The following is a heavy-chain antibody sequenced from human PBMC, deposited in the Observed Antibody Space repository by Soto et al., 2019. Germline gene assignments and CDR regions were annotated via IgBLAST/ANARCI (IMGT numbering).Heavy chain of an antibody. J-gene: IGHJ4*02. CDR1: GFTFSTYW. CDR3: AREVPARVLDY. V-gene: IGHV3-7*01. Sequence: PGGSLRLSCAASGFTFSTYWMSWVRQPPGKGLEWVANINQDGSGKYYVDSMKGRFTISRDNAQNSLFLQMSSLRAEDTAVYYCAREVPARVLDYWGLGTLVTVSS. CDR2: INQDGSGK. D-gene: IGHD2-2*01.